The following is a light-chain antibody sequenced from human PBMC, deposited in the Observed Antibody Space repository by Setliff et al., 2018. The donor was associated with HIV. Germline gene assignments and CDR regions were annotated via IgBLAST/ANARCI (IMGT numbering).Light chain of an antibody. J-gene: IGLJ3*02. Sequence: QAVVTQEPSLTVSPGGTVTLTCGSSTGAVTSGHYPYWFQQKPGHAPRTLIYDTNNKHSWTPARFSGSLLGGKAALTLSGAQPEDEAAYYCFLSYSAARRVFGGGTKVTVL. CDR1: TGAVTSGHY. CDR2: DTN. V-gene: IGLV7-46*01. CDR3: FLSYSAARRV.